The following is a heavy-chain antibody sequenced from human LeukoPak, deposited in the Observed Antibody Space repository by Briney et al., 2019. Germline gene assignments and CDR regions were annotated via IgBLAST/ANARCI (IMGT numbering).Heavy chain of an antibody. D-gene: IGHD3-9*01. Sequence: ASVKVSCKASGYNFSDYYMHWVRQAPGQGLEWMGIINPSGGSTSYAQKFQGRVTMTRDTSTSTVYMELSSLRSEDTAVYYCARGRGLRYFDRVPDYWGQGTLVTVSS. CDR3: ARGRGLRYFDRVPDY. CDR1: GYNFSDYY. CDR2: INPSGGST. V-gene: IGHV1-46*01. J-gene: IGHJ4*02.